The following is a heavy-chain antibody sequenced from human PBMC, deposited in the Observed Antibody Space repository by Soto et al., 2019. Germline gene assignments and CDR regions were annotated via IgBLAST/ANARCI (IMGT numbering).Heavy chain of an antibody. CDR3: ARDLPGYSGYDYVYYYYGMDV. J-gene: IGHJ6*02. CDR2: ISSSSSYT. V-gene: IGHV3-11*05. CDR1: GFTFSDYY. Sequence: GSLRLSCAASGFTFSDYYRSWIRQAPGKGLEWVSYISSSSSYTNYADSVKGRFTISRDNAKNSLYLQMNSLRAEDTAVYYCARDLPGYSGYDYVYYYYGMDVWGQGTTVTVSS. D-gene: IGHD5-12*01.